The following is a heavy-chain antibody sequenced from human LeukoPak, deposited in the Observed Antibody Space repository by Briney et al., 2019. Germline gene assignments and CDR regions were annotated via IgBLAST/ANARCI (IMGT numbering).Heavy chain of an antibody. V-gene: IGHV3-30*18. CDR3: AKVRRSGYSYGYGFGAFDI. J-gene: IGHJ3*02. Sequence: GGSLRLSCAASGFTFSSYGMHWVRQAPGKGLEWVAVISYDGSNKYYADSVKGRFTISRDNSKNTLYLQMNSLRAEDTAMYYCAKVRRSGYSYGYGFGAFDIWGQGTMVTVSS. D-gene: IGHD5-18*01. CDR2: ISYDGSNK. CDR1: GFTFSSYG.